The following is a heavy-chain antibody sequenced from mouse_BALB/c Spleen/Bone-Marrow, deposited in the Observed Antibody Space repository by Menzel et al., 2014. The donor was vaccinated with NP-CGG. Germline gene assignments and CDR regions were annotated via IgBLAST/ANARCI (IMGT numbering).Heavy chain of an antibody. Sequence: VQLVESGPELVKPGASVKMSCKASGYTFTDYVISWVKQRTGQGLEWIGEIYPGSGSTYYNEKFKGKATLIADKSSNTAYMQLSSLTSEDSAVYFCASRGEVRRHYYAMDYWGQGTSVTVSS. CDR1: GYTFTDYV. D-gene: IGHD2-14*01. CDR2: IYPGSGST. CDR3: ASRGEVRRHYYAMDY. J-gene: IGHJ4*01. V-gene: IGHV1-77*01.